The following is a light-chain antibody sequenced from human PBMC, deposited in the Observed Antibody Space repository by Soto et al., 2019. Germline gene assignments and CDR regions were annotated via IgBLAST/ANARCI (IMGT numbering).Light chain of an antibody. Sequence: QSALTQPASVSGSPGQSITISCTGNSSDVGGYNYVSWYQQHPGKAPKVMIYEVSNRPSGVSNRFSGSKSGNTASLTISGLQAEDEADYYCSSYTSSSTYVFGTGTKLTVL. CDR3: SSYTSSSTYV. CDR1: SSDVGGYNY. CDR2: EVS. J-gene: IGLJ1*01. V-gene: IGLV2-14*01.